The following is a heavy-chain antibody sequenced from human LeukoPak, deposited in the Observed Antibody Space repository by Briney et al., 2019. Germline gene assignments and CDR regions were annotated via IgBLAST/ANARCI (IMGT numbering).Heavy chain of an antibody. CDR1: GFTFSNYW. CDR3: ATGGPWGIPVPGGGPQDY. Sequence: PGGSLRLSCAASGFTFSNYWMSWVRQAPGKGLEWVANIKQDGSDIYYVDSVKGRFTISRDNAKNSLYLQMNSLRAEDTAVYYCATGGPWGIPVPGGGPQDYWGQGTLVTVSS. D-gene: IGHD6-19*01. CDR2: IKQDGSDI. J-gene: IGHJ4*02. V-gene: IGHV3-7*03.